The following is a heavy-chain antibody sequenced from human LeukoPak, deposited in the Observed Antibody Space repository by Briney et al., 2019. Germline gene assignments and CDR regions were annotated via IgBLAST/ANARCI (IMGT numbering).Heavy chain of an antibody. CDR2: ISNNGGGT. D-gene: IGHD5-12*01. CDR3: ARGRGYTGYDFDY. CDR1: GFTFSSYA. V-gene: IGHV3-64*04. J-gene: IGHJ4*02. Sequence: PGGSLRLSCSASGFTFSSYAMHWVRQAPGKGLEYVSAISNNGGGTYYADSVKGRFTISRDNSKNTLYLQMNSLRAEDTAVYYCARGRGYTGYDFDYWGQGTLVTVSS.